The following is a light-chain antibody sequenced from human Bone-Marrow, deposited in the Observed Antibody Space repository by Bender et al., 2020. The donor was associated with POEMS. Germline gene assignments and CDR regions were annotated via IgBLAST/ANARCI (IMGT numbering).Light chain of an antibody. CDR2: YKSDLDK. CDR3: MIWHSSAVV. V-gene: IGLV5-45*01. CDR1: SGINVDTYR. J-gene: IGLJ2*01. Sequence: QAVLNQPASLSASPGASASLTCTLRSGINVDTYRMYWFQQKPGSPPQFLLRYKSDLDKHLGSGVPSRFSGSKDASANAGILLISGLQSEDEADYYCMIWHSSAVVFGGGTKLTVL.